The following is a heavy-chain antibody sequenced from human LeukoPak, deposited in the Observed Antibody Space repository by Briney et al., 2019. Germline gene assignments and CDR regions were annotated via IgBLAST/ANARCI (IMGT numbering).Heavy chain of an antibody. V-gene: IGHV3-23*01. CDR3: AKAQSPLDTAMVGY. D-gene: IGHD5-18*01. J-gene: IGHJ4*02. CDR1: GFTFSSSA. CDR2: ISASGGST. Sequence: TGGSLRLSCAASGFTFSSSAMSWVRQVPGKGLEWVSGISASGGSTSYADSVKGRFTISRDNSKNTLYLQMNSLRAEDTAVYYCAKAQSPLDTAMVGYWGQGTLVTVSS.